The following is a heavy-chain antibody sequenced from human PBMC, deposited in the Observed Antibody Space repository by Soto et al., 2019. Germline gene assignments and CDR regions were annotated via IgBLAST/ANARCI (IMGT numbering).Heavy chain of an antibody. J-gene: IGHJ5*02. Sequence: AGGFLRLSCAASGFTFYDYGMSWVRQAPGKGLEWVSGINWSGGSTSYADSVKGRFTISRDNAQNSLYLQMNTLRAEDTALYYCARDISLLPQGWFDPWGQGTLVTVSS. CDR1: GFTFYDYG. CDR3: ARDISLLPQGWFDP. V-gene: IGHV3-20*04. D-gene: IGHD3-16*02. CDR2: INWSGGST.